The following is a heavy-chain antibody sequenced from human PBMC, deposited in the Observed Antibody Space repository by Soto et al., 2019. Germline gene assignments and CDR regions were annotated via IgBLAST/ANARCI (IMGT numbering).Heavy chain of an antibody. J-gene: IGHJ4*02. Sequence: TLSLTCTVSGGSIRSGGYFWSWVRQQPGKGLEWIGHIYYRGGTSYNPSLESRVAMSVDTSKNEFTLKVNSVTAADTAIYYCARFAKEENPKLESWYAFDFWGRGTLVTVSS. D-gene: IGHD6-13*01. CDR1: GGSIRSGGYF. V-gene: IGHV4-31*03. CDR2: IYYRGGT. CDR3: ARFAKEENPKLESWYAFDF.